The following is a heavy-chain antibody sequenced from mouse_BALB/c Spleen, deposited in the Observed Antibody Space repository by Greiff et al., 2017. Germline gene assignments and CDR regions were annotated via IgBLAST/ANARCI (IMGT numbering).Heavy chain of an antibody. D-gene: IGHD1-1*02. CDR3: ASLWSPGYFDV. J-gene: IGHJ1*01. CDR1: GFNIKDTY. CDR2: IDPANGNT. V-gene: IGHV14-3*02. Sequence: EVQLQQSGAELVKPGASVKLSCTASGFNIKDTYMHWVKQRPEQGLEWIGRIDPANGNTKYDPKFQGKATITADTSSNTAYLQLSSLTSEDTAVYYCASLWSPGYFDVWGAGTTVTVSS.